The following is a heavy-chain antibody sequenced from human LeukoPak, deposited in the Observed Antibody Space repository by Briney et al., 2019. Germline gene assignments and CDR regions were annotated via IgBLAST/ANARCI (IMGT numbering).Heavy chain of an antibody. CDR2: ISSDGSYK. D-gene: IGHD3-10*01. CDR3: ARHPFGP. V-gene: IGHV3-30*14. CDR1: GFTFSSHA. Sequence: GGSLRLSCAASGFTFSSHALHWVRQAPGKGLGWVAVISSDGSYKYYADSVKGRFTISRDNSKNTLYLQMNSLRAEDTAVYYCARHPFGPWGQGTLVTVSS. J-gene: IGHJ4*02.